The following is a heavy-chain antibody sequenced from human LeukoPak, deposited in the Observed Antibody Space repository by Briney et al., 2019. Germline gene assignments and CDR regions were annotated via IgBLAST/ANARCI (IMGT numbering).Heavy chain of an antibody. Sequence: SETLSLTCTVSGGSISSGSYYWGWIRQPPGKGLEWIGSIYYSGSTYYNPSLKSRVTISVDTSKNQFSLKLSSVTAADTAVYYCARGYSYGSFDYWGQGTLVTVSS. CDR1: GGSISSGSYY. D-gene: IGHD5-18*01. CDR2: IYYSGST. V-gene: IGHV4-39*01. CDR3: ARGYSYGSFDY. J-gene: IGHJ4*02.